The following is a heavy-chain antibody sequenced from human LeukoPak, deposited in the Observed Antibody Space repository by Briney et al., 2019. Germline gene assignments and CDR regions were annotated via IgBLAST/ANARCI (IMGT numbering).Heavy chain of an antibody. Sequence: GRSLRLSCAASGFTFSSYGMHWVRQAPGKGLEWVAVISYDGSNKYYADSVKGRFTISRDDSKNTLYVQMNSLRAEDTAVYYCAKGLGSGWYLFEYWGQGTLVTVSS. CDR2: ISYDGSNK. CDR3: AKGLGSGWYLFEY. J-gene: IGHJ4*02. CDR1: GFTFSSYG. V-gene: IGHV3-30*18. D-gene: IGHD6-19*01.